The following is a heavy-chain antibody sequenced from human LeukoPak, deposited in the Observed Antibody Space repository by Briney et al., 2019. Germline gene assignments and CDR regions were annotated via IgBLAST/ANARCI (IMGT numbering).Heavy chain of an antibody. Sequence: GGSLRLSCEASGFTFNTYGMHWVRQAPGKGLEWPAVISYDERNKYYADSVKGRFTISRDNSKNTLYLQMSSLRPEDTAVYYCANGAVYCTSPKYPTGSAPSCFAHWGQGTLVTVSS. CDR2: ISYDERNK. CDR1: GFTFNTYG. V-gene: IGHV3-30*18. CDR3: ANGAVYCTSPKYPTGSAPSCFAH. J-gene: IGHJ4*02. D-gene: IGHD2-2*01.